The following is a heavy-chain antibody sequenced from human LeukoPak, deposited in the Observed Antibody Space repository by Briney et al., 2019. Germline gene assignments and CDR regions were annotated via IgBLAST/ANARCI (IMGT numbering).Heavy chain of an antibody. D-gene: IGHD6-6*01. V-gene: IGHV4-4*07. Sequence: SETLSLTCTVSGGSISSYYWSWIRQPAGKGLEWIGRIYTSGSTNYNPSLKSRVTMSVDTSKNQFSLKLSSVTAADTAVYYCARSLPPPYSSSSVAPRYYYYYYMDVWGKGTTVTVSS. CDR2: IYTSGST. CDR1: GGSISSYY. CDR3: ARSLPPPYSSSSVAPRYYYYYYMDV. J-gene: IGHJ6*03.